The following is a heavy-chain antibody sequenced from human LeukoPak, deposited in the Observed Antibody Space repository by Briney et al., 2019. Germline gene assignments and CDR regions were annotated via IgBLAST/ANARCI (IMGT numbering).Heavy chain of an antibody. CDR3: ARGAYCGGDCYSGTDY. CDR2: IHQSGST. Sequence: SETLSLTCSVSGGSLSSAIYYWTWIRQPPGTGLEWIGYIHQSGSTYYNPSLNSRVTISEDRSKNQFSLKLSSVTAADTAVYYCARGAYCGGDCYSGTDYWGQGTLVTVSS. J-gene: IGHJ4*02. V-gene: IGHV4-30-2*01. CDR1: GGSLSSAIYY. D-gene: IGHD2-21*01.